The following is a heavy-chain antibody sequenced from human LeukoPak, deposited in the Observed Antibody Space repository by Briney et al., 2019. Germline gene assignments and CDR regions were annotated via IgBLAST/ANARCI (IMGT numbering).Heavy chain of an antibody. CDR3: ARGGVAVSRDY. V-gene: IGHV3-9*01. J-gene: IGHJ4*02. Sequence: GGSLRLSCAAYGFNFNDYAMHWVRQAPGTGLEWVSGISWNSGSKGYADSVKGRFTISRDNAKNSVYLQMNSLRDEDTAVYYCARGGVAVSRDYWGQGTLVTVSS. D-gene: IGHD2-15*01. CDR1: GFNFNDYA. CDR2: ISWNSGSK.